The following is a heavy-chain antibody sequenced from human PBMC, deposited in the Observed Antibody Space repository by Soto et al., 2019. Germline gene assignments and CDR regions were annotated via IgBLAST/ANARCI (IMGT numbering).Heavy chain of an antibody. V-gene: IGHV1-2*04. D-gene: IGHD3-22*01. CDR1: GYTFIDYY. CDR3: ARYVRRVTMIELDREVDAFVS. Sequence: ASVKVSCKASGYTFIDYYIHWVRQAPGQGLEWMGWINPNSGATNYAQKFQGWVTMARDTSITTAYVELSRLISDDTAVYYCARYVRRVTMIELDREVDAFVSWG. J-gene: IGHJ5*01. CDR2: INPNSGAT.